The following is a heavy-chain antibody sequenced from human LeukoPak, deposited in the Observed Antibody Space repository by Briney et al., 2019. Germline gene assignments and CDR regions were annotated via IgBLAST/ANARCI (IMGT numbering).Heavy chain of an antibody. D-gene: IGHD5-24*01. CDR3: ASVRDAYNQGYWYFDL. Sequence: SVKVSCKASGGSFTSYAFSWVRQAPGQGLEWMGRFIPVLGIANFPQRFRDRVSLSADMSTSTAYMELSSLRSEDTAMYYCASVRDAYNQGYWYFDLWGRGTLVSVSS. J-gene: IGHJ2*01. CDR1: GGSFTSYA. CDR2: FIPVLGIA. V-gene: IGHV1-69*04.